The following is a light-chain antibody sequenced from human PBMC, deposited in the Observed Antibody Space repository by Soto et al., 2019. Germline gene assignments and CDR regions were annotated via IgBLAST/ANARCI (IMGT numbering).Light chain of an antibody. J-gene: IGKJ4*01. V-gene: IGKV3-11*01. CDR1: QSVGTF. CDR3: QHRTTWHPSVT. CDR2: DVS. Sequence: EVVLTQAPATLSLSPRARATLSCRAIQSVGTFFSWYQQKPGQAPRLLIYDVSNQATGVPARFDGSGSGTDFTRAIRKLEPEECAVYSCQHRTTWHPSVTFGGGTRV.